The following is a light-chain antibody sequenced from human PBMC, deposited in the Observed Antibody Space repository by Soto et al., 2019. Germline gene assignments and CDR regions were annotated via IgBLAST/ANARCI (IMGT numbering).Light chain of an antibody. V-gene: IGKV3-11*01. J-gene: IGKJ5*01. CDR3: QQRSNWPPIT. Sequence: SQSVSSYLAWYQQKPGQAPRLLIYDASNRATGIPARFSGSGSGTDFTLTISSLEPEDFAVYYCQQRSNWPPITFGQGTRLEI. CDR1: QSVSSY. CDR2: DAS.